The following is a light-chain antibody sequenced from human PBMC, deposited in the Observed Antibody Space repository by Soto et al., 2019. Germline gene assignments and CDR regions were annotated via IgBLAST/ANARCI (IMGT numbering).Light chain of an antibody. CDR1: SSDIGSYHL. CDR2: EGS. Sequence: QSALTQPASVSGSPRQSITISCTGTSSDIGSYHLVSWYQQHPGKAPKLIIYEGSKRPSGVSNRFSGSKSGNTASLTISGLQTEDEADYYCSSFAGSPVVFGGGTKLTVL. CDR3: SSFAGSPVV. V-gene: IGLV2-23*01. J-gene: IGLJ2*01.